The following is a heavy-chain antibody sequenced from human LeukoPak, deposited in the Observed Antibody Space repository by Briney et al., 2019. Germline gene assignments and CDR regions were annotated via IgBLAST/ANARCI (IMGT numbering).Heavy chain of an antibody. V-gene: IGHV3-30*02. Sequence: PGGSLRLSCAASGFNFRNYGMHWVRQAPGKGLEWVSFIRYDGSHQYYAGSVRGRFTISRDTSENTLYLQMDRLRPEDTALYYCAKDRGELEWLDEFWGQGTLVTVSS. CDR2: IRYDGSHQ. CDR3: AKDRGELEWLDEF. D-gene: IGHD3-3*01. CDR1: GFNFRNYG. J-gene: IGHJ4*02.